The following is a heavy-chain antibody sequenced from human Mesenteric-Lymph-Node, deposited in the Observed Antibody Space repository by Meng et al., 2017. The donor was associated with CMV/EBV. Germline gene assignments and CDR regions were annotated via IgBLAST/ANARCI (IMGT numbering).Heavy chain of an antibody. V-gene: IGHV3-7*01. CDR1: AFTFSSFW. Sequence: GESLKISCAASAFTFSSFWMSWVRQAPGKGLEWVAYINQDGSEKYYVDSVKGRFTISRDNAKKSLYLQMNSLRAEDTALYYCAKSKYQLPSIDYWGQGTLVTVSS. D-gene: IGHD2-2*01. CDR2: INQDGSEK. CDR3: AKSKYQLPSIDY. J-gene: IGHJ4*02.